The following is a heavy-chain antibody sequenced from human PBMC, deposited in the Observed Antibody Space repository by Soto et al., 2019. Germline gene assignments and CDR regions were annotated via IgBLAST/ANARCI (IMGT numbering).Heavy chain of an antibody. Sequence: EVQLVESGGGLVQPGRSLRLSCAASGFTFDHYAMHWVRQAPGKGLEWVSGISWNSDHIGYADSVKGRFTISRDNAKNSLYLQMNSLRVDDTALYYCAKGHTSGPPASHFDYWGQGTLVTVSS. V-gene: IGHV3-9*01. CDR2: ISWNSDHI. CDR3: AKGHTSGPPASHFDY. D-gene: IGHD3-22*01. CDR1: GFTFDHYA. J-gene: IGHJ4*02.